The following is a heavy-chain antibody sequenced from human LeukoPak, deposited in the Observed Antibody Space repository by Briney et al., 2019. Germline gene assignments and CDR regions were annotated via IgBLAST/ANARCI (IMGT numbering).Heavy chain of an antibody. J-gene: IGHJ4*02. CDR3: ARVKGSGWYEVDY. CDR1: GFTFSSHE. V-gene: IGHV3-48*03. Sequence: PGGSLRLPCAASGFTFSSHEMKWVRQAPGKGLEWVSYISSSGSTIYYADSVKGRFTISRDNAKNSLYLQMNSLRAEDTAVYYCARVKGSGWYEVDYWGQGTLVTVSS. D-gene: IGHD6-19*01. CDR2: ISSSGSTI.